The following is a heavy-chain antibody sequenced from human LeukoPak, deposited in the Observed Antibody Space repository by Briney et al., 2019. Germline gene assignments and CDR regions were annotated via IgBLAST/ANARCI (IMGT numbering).Heavy chain of an antibody. Sequence: GGSLRLSCTASGFTFSNYAMSWVRQAPGKGLEWVSAISGSGGSTYYADSVKGRFTISRDNSKNTLYLQMNSLRAEDTAVYYCAKVRSGWYKDYWGQGTLVTVSS. V-gene: IGHV3-23*01. CDR1: GFTFSNYA. J-gene: IGHJ4*02. CDR3: AKVRSGWYKDY. CDR2: ISGSGGST. D-gene: IGHD6-19*01.